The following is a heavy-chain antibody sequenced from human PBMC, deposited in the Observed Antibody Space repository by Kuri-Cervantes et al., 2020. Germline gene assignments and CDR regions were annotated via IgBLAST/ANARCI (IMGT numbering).Heavy chain of an antibody. CDR2: ISSNGGST. V-gene: IGHV3-64*02. CDR1: GFTFSSYA. CDR3: AKDKVPGTRYYGTDV. J-gene: IGHJ6*02. Sequence: GESLKISCAASGFTFSSYAMHWVRQAPGKGLEYVSAISSNGGSTYYADSVKGRFTISRDNSKNTLYLQMNSLRAEDTAVYYCAKDKVPGTRYYGTDVWGQGTTVTVSS. D-gene: IGHD2-15*01.